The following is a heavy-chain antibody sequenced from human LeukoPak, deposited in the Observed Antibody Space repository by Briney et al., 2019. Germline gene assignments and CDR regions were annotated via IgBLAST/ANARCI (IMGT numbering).Heavy chain of an antibody. V-gene: IGHV4-34*01. Sequence: SETLSLTCAVYGGSFSGYYWSWIRQPPGKGLEWIGEINHSVSTNYNPSLKSRVTISVDTSKNQFSLKLSSVTAADTAVYYCARGQFYGSGSYPTYYYYCYGMDVWGQGTTVTVSS. J-gene: IGHJ6*02. CDR1: GGSFSGYY. CDR2: INHSVST. D-gene: IGHD3-10*01. CDR3: ARGQFYGSGSYPTYYYYCYGMDV.